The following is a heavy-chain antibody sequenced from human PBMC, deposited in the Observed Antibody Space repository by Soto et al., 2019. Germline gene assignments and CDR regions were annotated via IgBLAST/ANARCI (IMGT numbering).Heavy chain of an antibody. CDR1: GYTFRNFG. J-gene: IGHJ4*02. Sequence: QIQLLQSGAEVKKPGASVKVTCKASGYTFRNFGISWVRQAPGQGLEWMGWISAYNANAKYAQKLQGRLTMTADTATSPAYMELRRLRSDDTAVYYCVRENSYFDYWGQGTLVTVSS. CDR3: VRENSYFDY. V-gene: IGHV1-18*01. CDR2: ISAYNANA.